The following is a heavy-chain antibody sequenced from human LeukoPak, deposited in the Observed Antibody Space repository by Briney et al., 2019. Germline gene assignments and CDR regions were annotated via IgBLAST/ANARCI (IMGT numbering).Heavy chain of an antibody. D-gene: IGHD5-24*01. CDR3: AKEVSGRDGYKRSYYYYYYMDV. J-gene: IGHJ6*03. CDR1: GFTFSSYG. Sequence: PGGSLRLSCAASGFTFSSYGMHWVRQAPGKGLEWVAVISYDGSNKYYADSVKGRFTISRDNSKNTLYLQMNSLRAEDTAVYYCAKEVSGRDGYKRSYYYYYYMDVWGKGTTVTVSS. CDR2: ISYDGSNK. V-gene: IGHV3-30*18.